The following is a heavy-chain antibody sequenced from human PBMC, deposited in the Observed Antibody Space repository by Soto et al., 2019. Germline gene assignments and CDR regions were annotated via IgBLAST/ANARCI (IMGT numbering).Heavy chain of an antibody. Sequence: GGSLRLSCAASGFTFTRYSMNWVRQAPGKGLEWVSSISSTTNYTYYGDSMKGRFTISRDNAKNSLYLEMNSLRAEDTAVYYCARVSEDLTSSFDYWGQGTLVTVSS. J-gene: IGHJ4*02. V-gene: IGHV3-21*06. CDR1: GFTFTRYS. CDR2: ISSTTNYT. CDR3: ARVSEDLTSSFDY.